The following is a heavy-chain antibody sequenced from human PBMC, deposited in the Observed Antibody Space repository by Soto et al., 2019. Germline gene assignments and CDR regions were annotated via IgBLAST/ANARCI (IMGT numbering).Heavy chain of an antibody. CDR3: ATDPWTGYAAGMDV. D-gene: IGHD2-8*01. CDR2: IVVGSGDT. J-gene: IGHJ6*02. Sequence: QMQLVQSGPEVKKPGTSVKVSCKASGFTLSSSIVHWVRQARGRGLEWIGWIVVGSGDTIYAQKFQQRVTFSRDMSTSTAYMELRSLRSEDTAVYYCATDPWTGYAAGMDVWGQGTTVTVSS. V-gene: IGHV1-58*01. CDR1: GFTLSSSI.